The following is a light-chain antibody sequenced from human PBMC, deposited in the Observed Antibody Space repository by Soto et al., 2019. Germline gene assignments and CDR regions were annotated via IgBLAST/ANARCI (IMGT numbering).Light chain of an antibody. V-gene: IGLV3-21*02. CDR2: DYS. Sequence: SYELTQPPSVSVALGQTARVTCGGNNIGRKTVHWYQQMPGQAPVLVVSDYSDRPSGIPERFSGSTSGNTATLTISRVEAGDEADYYCQVWDVSTFQPYLFVTGTKLTVL. CDR1: NIGRKT. J-gene: IGLJ1*01. CDR3: QVWDVSTFQPYL.